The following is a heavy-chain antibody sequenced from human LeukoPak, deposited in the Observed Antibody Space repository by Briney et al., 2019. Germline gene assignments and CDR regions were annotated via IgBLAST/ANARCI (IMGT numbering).Heavy chain of an antibody. D-gene: IGHD5-18*01. CDR1: GYSISSGYY. CDR2: IYHSGST. CDR3: ALGGDTAMVYFDY. Sequence: PSETLSLTCTVSGYSISSGYYWGWIRQPPGKGLEWIGSIYHSGSTYYNPSLKSRVTISVDTSKNQFSLKLSSVTAADTAVYYCALGGDTAMVYFDYWGQGTLVTVSS. V-gene: IGHV4-38-2*02. J-gene: IGHJ4*02.